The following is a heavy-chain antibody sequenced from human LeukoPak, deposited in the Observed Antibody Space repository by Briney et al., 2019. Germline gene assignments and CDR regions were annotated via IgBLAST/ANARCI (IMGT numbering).Heavy chain of an antibody. J-gene: IGHJ4*02. V-gene: IGHV3-74*01. D-gene: IGHD1/OR15-1a*01. CDR2: IYGDGTRI. CDR3: ARNNRDY. CDR1: GFTFSNYW. Sequence: GGSLRLSCAASGFTFSNYWMHWVRQAPGKGLLWVSRIYGDGTRIAYAASVKGLFTISRDNAKSTLYLQMNSLRVEDTAVYYCARNNRDYWGQGTLVTVSS.